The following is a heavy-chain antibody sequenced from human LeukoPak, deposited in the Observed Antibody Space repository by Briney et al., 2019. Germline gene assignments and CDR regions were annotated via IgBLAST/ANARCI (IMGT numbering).Heavy chain of an antibody. CDR2: IYYSGST. Sequence: SETLSLTCTVSGGSISSGGYYWSWIRQHPGKGLEWIGYIYYSGSTYYNPSLKSRVTISVDTSKNQFSLKLSSVTAADTAVYYCARGSALTVTTDYWGQGTPVTVSS. V-gene: IGHV4-31*03. D-gene: IGHD4-17*01. CDR1: GGSISSGGYY. CDR3: ARGSALTVTTDY. J-gene: IGHJ4*02.